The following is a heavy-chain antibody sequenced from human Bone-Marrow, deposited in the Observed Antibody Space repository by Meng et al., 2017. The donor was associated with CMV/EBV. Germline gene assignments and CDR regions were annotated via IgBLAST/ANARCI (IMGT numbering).Heavy chain of an antibody. D-gene: IGHD2-15*01. V-gene: IGHV4-39*06. CDR3: ARVGYCSCGSCYQPFDY. Sequence: SETLSLTSTVAGGSISSSSYYWGWTRPPPGKGREWIGSIYYSGSTYYNPSLKSRVTISVDTSKNQFRLKLSSVTAADTAVYYCARVGYCSCGSCYQPFDYWGQGTLVTVAS. CDR2: IYYSGST. CDR1: GGSISSSSYY. J-gene: IGHJ4*02.